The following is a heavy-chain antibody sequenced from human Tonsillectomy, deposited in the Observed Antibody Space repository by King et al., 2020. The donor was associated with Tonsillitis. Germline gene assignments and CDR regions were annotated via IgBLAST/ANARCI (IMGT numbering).Heavy chain of an antibody. D-gene: IGHD1-7*01. CDR3: TRVVTATTSAPHKLDYYYYYMDV. J-gene: IGHJ6*03. V-gene: IGHV3-49*04. CDR1: GFTFGDYI. Sequence: VQLVESGGGLVQPGRSLRLSCTASGFTFGDYIMSWVRQAPGKGLEWVGFIRNIAYGGTPETAASVKGRFTLSRDDSKSIAYLQMNTLKTEDTAVYFCTRVVTATTSAPHKLDYYYYYMDVWGKGTTVTVSS. CDR2: IRNIAYGGTP.